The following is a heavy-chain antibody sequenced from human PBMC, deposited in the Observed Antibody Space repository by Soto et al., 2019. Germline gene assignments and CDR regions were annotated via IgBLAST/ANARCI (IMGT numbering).Heavy chain of an antibody. CDR1: GYSFTDYH. D-gene: IGHD2-15*01. J-gene: IGHJ4*02. CDR3: AKDGRHCSGGSCPQGH. CDR2: INPKSGGT. V-gene: IGHV1-2*04. Sequence: ASVKVSCKASGYSFTDYHIHWVRQAPGQGLEWLGRINPKSGGTSTAQKFQGWVTMTTDTSISTASMELTRLTSDDTAIYYCAKDGRHCSGGSCPQGHWGQGTLVTVSS.